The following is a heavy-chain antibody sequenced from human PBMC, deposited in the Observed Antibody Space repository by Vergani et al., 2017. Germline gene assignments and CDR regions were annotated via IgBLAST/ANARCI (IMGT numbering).Heavy chain of an antibody. D-gene: IGHD2-2*03. CDR2: INPNSGGT. J-gene: IGHJ5*02. CDR1: GYTFTSYG. CDR3: ARRLGYCSSTSCLNWFDP. Sequence: QVQLVQSGAEVKKPGASVKVSCKASGYTFTSYGISWVRQAPGQGLEWMGWINPNSGGTNYAQKFQGRVTMTRDTSISTAYMELSRLRSDDTAVYYCARRLGYCSSTSCLNWFDPWGQGTLVTVSS. V-gene: IGHV1-2*02.